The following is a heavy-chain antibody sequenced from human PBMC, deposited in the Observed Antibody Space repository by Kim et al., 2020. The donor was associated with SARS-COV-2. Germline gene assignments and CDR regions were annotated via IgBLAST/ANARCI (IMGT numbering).Heavy chain of an antibody. Sequence: SETLSLTCAVYGGSFSGYYWSWIRQPPGKGLEWIGEINHSGSTNYNPSLKSRVTISVDTSKNQFSLKLSSVTAADTAVYYCARRLLRRYFDLWGRGTLVTVSS. D-gene: IGHD3-22*01. J-gene: IGHJ2*01. CDR3: ARRLLRRYFDL. CDR2: INHSGST. CDR1: GGSFSGYY. V-gene: IGHV4-34*01.